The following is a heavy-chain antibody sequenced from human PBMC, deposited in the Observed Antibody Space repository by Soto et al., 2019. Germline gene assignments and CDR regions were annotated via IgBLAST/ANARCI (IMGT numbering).Heavy chain of an antibody. Sequence: EVQLLGSGGGLVQPGGSLRLSCAASGFSIGSSAWSWVRQAPGKGLDWVSTIGGNGVTTFYADSAKGRFTISRDISRNTVFLQMSSLRAEDTALYYCAKSSRYCSGGGCFYYFDYWGQGTLVTVSS. CDR3: AKSSRYCSGGGCFYYFDY. D-gene: IGHD2-15*01. J-gene: IGHJ4*02. CDR1: GFSIGSSA. CDR2: IGGNGVTT. V-gene: IGHV3-23*01.